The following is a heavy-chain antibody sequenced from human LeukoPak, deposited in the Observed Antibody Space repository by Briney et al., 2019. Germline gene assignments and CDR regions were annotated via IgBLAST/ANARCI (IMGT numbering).Heavy chain of an antibody. D-gene: IGHD3-10*01. Sequence: GGSLRLSCAASGFTVSSNYMSWVRQAPGKGLEWVSVIYSGGSTYYADSVKGRFTISRDNSKNTLYLQMNSLRAEDTAVYYCARVLYGKLYYFDYWGQGTLVTVSS. CDR2: IYSGGST. J-gene: IGHJ4*02. CDR3: ARVLYGKLYYFDY. V-gene: IGHV3-53*01. CDR1: GFTVSSNY.